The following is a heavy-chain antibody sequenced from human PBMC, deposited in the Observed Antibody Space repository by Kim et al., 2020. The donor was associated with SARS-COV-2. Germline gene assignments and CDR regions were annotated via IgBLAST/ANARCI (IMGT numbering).Heavy chain of an antibody. Sequence: SETLSLTCIVSGGSISNHYWSWIRQPPGKGLEWIGHIFHSGSTNYNPSLKSRVTISVDTSKNQFSLKLRSVTAADTAVYYCARGGSGYYYEDNWGQGTLVTVSS. CDR2: IFHSGST. V-gene: IGHV4-59*11. CDR3: ARGGSGYYYEDN. D-gene: IGHD3-22*01. CDR1: GGSISNHY. J-gene: IGHJ4*02.